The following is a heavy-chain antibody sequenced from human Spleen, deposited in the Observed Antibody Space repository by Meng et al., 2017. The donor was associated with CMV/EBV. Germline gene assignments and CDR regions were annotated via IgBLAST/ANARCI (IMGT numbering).Heavy chain of an antibody. J-gene: IGHJ4*02. CDR2: MSHDGNSK. Sequence: GESLKISCGASGFIFSTSTVHWVRQAPGKGLEWVAVMSHDGNSKYYADPVKGRFTISRDNSQNTLYLQMNSLRTEDTAVYFCARDYALFLDHWGRGTLVTVSS. V-gene: IGHV3-30*01. CDR1: GFIFSTST. CDR3: ARDYALFLDH. D-gene: IGHD3-16*01.